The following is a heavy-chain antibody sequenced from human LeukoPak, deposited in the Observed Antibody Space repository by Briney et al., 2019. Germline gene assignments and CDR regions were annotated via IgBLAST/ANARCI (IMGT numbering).Heavy chain of an antibody. CDR2: IYTGGTT. D-gene: IGHD1-26*01. CDR1: GFTVSSSY. CDR3: ARGKVGATPFDY. V-gene: IGHV3-53*01. Sequence: GGPLRLSCAASGFTVSSSYMSWVRQAPGKGLEWVAVIYTGGTTHYADSVKGRFTISRDNSKNTLFLQMDSLRAEDTAVYYCARGKVGATPFDYWGQGTLVTVSS. J-gene: IGHJ4*02.